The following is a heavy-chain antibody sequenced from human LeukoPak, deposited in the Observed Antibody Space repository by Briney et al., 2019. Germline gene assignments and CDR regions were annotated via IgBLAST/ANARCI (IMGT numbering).Heavy chain of an antibody. Sequence: GSSVKVSCKASGGTFSSYAISWVRQAPGQGLEWMGRIIPILGIANYAQKFQGRVTITSDKSTSTAYMELSSLRSEDKVVYYCARGGVIAAAETHHLFEYWGQGTLVTVSS. CDR2: IIPILGIA. CDR3: ARGGVIAAAETHHLFEY. D-gene: IGHD6-13*01. J-gene: IGHJ4*02. CDR1: GGTFSSYA. V-gene: IGHV1-69*04.